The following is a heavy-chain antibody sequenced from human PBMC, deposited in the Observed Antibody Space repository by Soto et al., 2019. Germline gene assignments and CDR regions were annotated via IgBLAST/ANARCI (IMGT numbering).Heavy chain of an antibody. CDR1: GFTFSNYA. CDR3: AKEGTPSPYDWFEP. D-gene: IGHD2-15*01. J-gene: IGHJ5*02. CDR2: LSDGGGST. Sequence: EVQLLESGGGLVQPGGSLRLSCAASGFTFSNYAMSWVRQAPGKGLEWVSGLSDGGGSTFYADSVKGRFTISRDNAKNTLFLQMSSLRDEDTAVYYCAKEGTPSPYDWFEPWGQGTLVTVSS. V-gene: IGHV3-23*01.